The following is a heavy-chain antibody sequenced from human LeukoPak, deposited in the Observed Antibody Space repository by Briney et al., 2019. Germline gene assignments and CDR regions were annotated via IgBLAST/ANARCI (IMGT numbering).Heavy chain of an antibody. V-gene: IGHV4-59*01. CDR1: GGSISSYY. CDR2: IYYSGST. D-gene: IGHD4-17*01. CDR3: ARAGHSYGDYYFDY. Sequence: PSETLSLTCTLSGGSISSYYWSWIRQPPGKGLEWIGYIYYSGSTNYNPSLKSRVTISVDTSKKQFSLKLSSVTAADTAVYYCARAGHSYGDYYFDYWGQGTLATVSS. J-gene: IGHJ4*02.